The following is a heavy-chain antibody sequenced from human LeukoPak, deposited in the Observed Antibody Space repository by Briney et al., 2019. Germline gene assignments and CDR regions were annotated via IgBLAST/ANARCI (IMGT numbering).Heavy chain of an antibody. CDR2: ISSSSSYI. Sequence: GSLRLSCAASGFTFSSYSMNWVRQAPGKGLEWVSSISSSSSYIYYADSVKGRFTISRDNAKNSLYLQMNSLRAEDTAVYYCARDPLAVAGTVLWGQGTLVTVSS. CDR1: GFTFSSYS. D-gene: IGHD6-19*01. CDR3: ARDPLAVAGTVL. V-gene: IGHV3-21*01. J-gene: IGHJ4*02.